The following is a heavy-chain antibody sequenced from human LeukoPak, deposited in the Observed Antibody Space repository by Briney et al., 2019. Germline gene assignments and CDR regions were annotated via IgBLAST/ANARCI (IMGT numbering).Heavy chain of an antibody. CDR2: INHSGST. CDR3: ARGGGGSYFPYFDY. CDR1: GGSFSGYY. Sequence: ASETLSLTCAVYGGSFSGYYWSWIRQPPGKGLEWIGEINHSGSTNYNPSLKSRVTFSVDTSKNQFSLKLSSVTAADTAIYYCARGGGGSYFPYFDYWGQGTPVTVSS. V-gene: IGHV4-34*01. D-gene: IGHD1-26*01. J-gene: IGHJ4*02.